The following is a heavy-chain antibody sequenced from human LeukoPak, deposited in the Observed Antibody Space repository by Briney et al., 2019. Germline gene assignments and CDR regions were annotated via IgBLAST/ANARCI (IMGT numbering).Heavy chain of an antibody. V-gene: IGHV3-30-3*01. CDR3: ARATWARSGLDYFDY. Sequence: PGGSLRLSCAASGFTFSSYPMHWVRQAPGKGPEWVTLISYDGSNKYYADSVKGRFTISRDISKNTLYLQMNSLRAEDTAVYYCARATWARSGLDYFDYWGQGTLVTVSS. D-gene: IGHD5-24*01. CDR2: ISYDGSNK. CDR1: GFTFSSYP. J-gene: IGHJ4*02.